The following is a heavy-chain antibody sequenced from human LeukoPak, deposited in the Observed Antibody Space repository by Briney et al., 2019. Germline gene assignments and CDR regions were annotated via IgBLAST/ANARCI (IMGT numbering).Heavy chain of an antibody. Sequence: SETLSLTCTVSGGSISSYYWSWIRQPPGKGLEWIGYIYYSGSTNYNPSLKSRVTTSVDTSKNQFSLKLSSVTAADTAVYYCAREDGTKWELPSGAFDIWGQGTMVTVSS. CDR2: IYYSGST. CDR1: GGSISSYY. V-gene: IGHV4-59*01. J-gene: IGHJ3*02. D-gene: IGHD1-26*01. CDR3: AREDGTKWELPSGAFDI.